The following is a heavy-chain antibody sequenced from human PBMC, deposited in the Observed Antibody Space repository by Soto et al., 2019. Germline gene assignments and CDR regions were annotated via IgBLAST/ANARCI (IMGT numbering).Heavy chain of an antibody. CDR2: ISPSGGST. Sequence: QVQLVQSGAEVKKPGASVKVSCKASGYTFTDYYMHWVRQAPGQGLEWMGIISPSGGSTYAQKFQGRVTVTRDTSTSTVYTELSSLGSEDTAVYYCARDGSSDWLTWFDPWGQGTLVTVSS. CDR1: GYTFTDYY. V-gene: IGHV1-46*01. CDR3: ARDGSSDWLTWFDP. D-gene: IGHD6-19*01. J-gene: IGHJ5*02.